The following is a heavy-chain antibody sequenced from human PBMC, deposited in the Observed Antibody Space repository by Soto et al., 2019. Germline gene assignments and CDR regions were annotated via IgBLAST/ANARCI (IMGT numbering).Heavy chain of an antibody. CDR3: ATYTNNWFDP. J-gene: IGHJ5*02. Sequence: SETLSLTCAVYCGSFSGYYWSWIRQPPGKGLEWIGEINHSGSTNYNPSLKSRVTMSVDTSKNQFSLKLSSVTAADTAFYFCATYTNNWFDPWGQGTLVTVS. D-gene: IGHD3-16*01. V-gene: IGHV4-34*01. CDR2: INHSGST. CDR1: CGSFSGYY.